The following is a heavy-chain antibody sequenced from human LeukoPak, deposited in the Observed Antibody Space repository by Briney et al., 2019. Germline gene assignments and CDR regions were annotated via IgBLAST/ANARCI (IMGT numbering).Heavy chain of an antibody. CDR3: ARVFMGAGASTTPFDI. CDR2: IYTSGST. V-gene: IGHV4-4*07. J-gene: IGHJ3*02. Sequence: PSETLSLTCTVSGGSISSYCWSWIRQPAGKGLEWIGRIYTSGSTNYNPSLKSRVTMSVDTSKNQFSLKLSSVTAADTAVYYCARVFMGAGASTTPFDIWGQGTMVTVSS. CDR1: GGSISSYC. D-gene: IGHD1-26*01.